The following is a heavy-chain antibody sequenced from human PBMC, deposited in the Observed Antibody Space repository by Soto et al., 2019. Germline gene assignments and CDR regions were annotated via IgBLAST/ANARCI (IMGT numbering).Heavy chain of an antibody. CDR3: ARYYYDSSGYDGMDV. D-gene: IGHD3-22*01. J-gene: IGHJ6*02. V-gene: IGHV3-48*02. CDR1: GFKISSSS. Sequence: GGSLRLSCAAFGFKISSSSMNCVSQAPGRGLEWFGYISDSGSNTLYADSVKGRSTVSRDTAKNSLYLQMSGLRDEDRAVYYWARYYYDSSGYDGMDVGGQGTTVTVSS. CDR2: ISDSGSNT.